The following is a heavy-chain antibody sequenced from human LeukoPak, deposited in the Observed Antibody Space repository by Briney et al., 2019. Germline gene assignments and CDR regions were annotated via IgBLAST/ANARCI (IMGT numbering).Heavy chain of an antibody. J-gene: IGHJ3*02. D-gene: IGHD6-19*01. CDR1: GGSISSSHYN. V-gene: IGHV4-39*01. CDR2: IFYSGST. Sequence: SETLSLTCTVSGGSISSSHYNWGWIRQSPGKGLEWLATIFYSGSTYYNPSLKSRVTISQDTSKNQFSLKMTSATAADTAVYYCARRAAVDGQPAFDIWGQGTMVTVSS. CDR3: ARRAAVDGQPAFDI.